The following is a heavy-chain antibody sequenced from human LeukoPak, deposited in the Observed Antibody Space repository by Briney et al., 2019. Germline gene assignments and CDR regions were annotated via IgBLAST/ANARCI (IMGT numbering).Heavy chain of an antibody. V-gene: IGHV4-59*08. J-gene: IGHJ4*02. Sequence: SETLSLTCTVSGGSISSYYWSWIRQPPGKGLEWIGYIYYSGSTNYNPSLKSRVTISVDTSKNQFSLKLSSVTAVDTAVYYCARHGDIVATIPFDYWGQGTLVTVSS. D-gene: IGHD5-12*01. CDR3: ARHGDIVATIPFDY. CDR1: GGSISSYY. CDR2: IYYSGST.